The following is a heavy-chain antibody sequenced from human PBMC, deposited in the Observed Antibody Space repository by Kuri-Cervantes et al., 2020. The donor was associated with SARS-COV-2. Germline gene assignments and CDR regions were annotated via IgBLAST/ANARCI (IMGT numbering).Heavy chain of an antibody. J-gene: IGHJ6*02. Sequence: SETLSLTCTVSGGSISSYYWSWIRQPPGKGLEWIGYIYYSGSTNYNPSLKSRVTISVDTSKNQFSLKLSSVTAADTDVYYCARDPRHYCSSTSCYSYYGMDVWGQGTTVTVSS. V-gene: IGHV4-59*01. CDR3: ARDPRHYCSSTSCYSYYGMDV. CDR2: IYYSGST. D-gene: IGHD2-2*02. CDR1: GGSISSYY.